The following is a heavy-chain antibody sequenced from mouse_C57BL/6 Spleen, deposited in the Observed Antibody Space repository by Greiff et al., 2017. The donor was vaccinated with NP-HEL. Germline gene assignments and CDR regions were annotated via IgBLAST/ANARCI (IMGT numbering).Heavy chain of an antibody. V-gene: IGHV1-52*01. CDR3: ARSELLREDMDY. D-gene: IGHD1-1*01. CDR2: IDPSDSET. Sequence: QVQLQQSGAELVRPGSSVKLSCKASGYTFTSYWMHWVKQRPIQGLEWIGNIDPSDSETHYNQKFKDKAKLTVDKSSSTAYMQRSSLTSEDSAVYYCARSELLREDMDYWGQGTSVTVSS. J-gene: IGHJ4*01. CDR1: GYTFTSYW.